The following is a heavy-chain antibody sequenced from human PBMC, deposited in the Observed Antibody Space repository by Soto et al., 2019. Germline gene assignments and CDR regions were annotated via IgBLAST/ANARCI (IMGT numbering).Heavy chain of an antibody. D-gene: IGHD6-19*01. V-gene: IGHV1-3*05. CDR2: INAGNGNT. CDR3: ARVSGWYFLDY. Sequence: QVRLVQSGAEEKKPGASVKVSCKASGYTFTSYDMHWVRQAPGQRLEWMGWINAGNGNTKYSQMFQGRVTFTRDTSASTAYMELSSLRSEDTAVYYCARVSGWYFLDYWGQGTLVTVSS. J-gene: IGHJ4*02. CDR1: GYTFTSYD.